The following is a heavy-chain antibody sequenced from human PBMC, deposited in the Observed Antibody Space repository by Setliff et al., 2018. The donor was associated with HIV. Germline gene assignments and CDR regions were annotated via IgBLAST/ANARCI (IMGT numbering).Heavy chain of an antibody. Sequence: SETLSLTCTVSGGSLSSGYYYWSWVRQPAGKGLEWIGRIYYSGTTYYNSSLKSRVTISIDTSKNQFSLKLSSVTAADTAVCYCAGFSGGSFDSWGQGTLVTVSS. V-gene: IGHV4-39*01. D-gene: IGHD2-15*01. CDR2: IYYSGTT. CDR1: GGSLSSGYYY. CDR3: AGFSGGSFDS. J-gene: IGHJ4*02.